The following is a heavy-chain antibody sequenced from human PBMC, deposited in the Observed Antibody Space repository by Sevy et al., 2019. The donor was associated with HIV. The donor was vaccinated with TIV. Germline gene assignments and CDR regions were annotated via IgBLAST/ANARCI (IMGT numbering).Heavy chain of an antibody. J-gene: IGHJ4*02. V-gene: IGHV1-3*01. Sequence: ASVKVSCKASGYTFTSYAMHWVRQAPGQRLEWMGWINAGNGNTKYSQKLQGRVTITRDTSASTAYMELSSLRSEDTAVYYCARVDHDFWSGPPTDYWGQGTLVTVSS. CDR3: ARVDHDFWSGPPTDY. D-gene: IGHD3-3*01. CDR1: GYTFTSYA. CDR2: INAGNGNT.